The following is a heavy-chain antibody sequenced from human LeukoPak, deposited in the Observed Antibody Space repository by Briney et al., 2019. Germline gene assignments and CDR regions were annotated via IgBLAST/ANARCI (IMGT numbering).Heavy chain of an antibody. V-gene: IGHV1-69*04. D-gene: IGHD2-2*01. Sequence: SVKVSCKASGGTFSSYAIIWVRQAPGQGLEWMGRIIPILGIANYAQKFQGRVTITADKSTSTAYMELSSLRSEDTAVYYCARVGCSSTSCYDYWGQGTLVTVSS. J-gene: IGHJ4*02. CDR2: IIPILGIA. CDR1: GGTFSSYA. CDR3: ARVGCSSTSCYDY.